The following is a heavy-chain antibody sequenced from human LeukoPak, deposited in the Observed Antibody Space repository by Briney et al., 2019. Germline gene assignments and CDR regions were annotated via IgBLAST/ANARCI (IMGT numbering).Heavy chain of an antibody. V-gene: IGHV3-13*01. J-gene: IGHJ6*02. CDR2: IGTAGDT. CDR3: ARDRRYCSSTSCYTGPYYYYGMDV. Sequence: GGSLRLSCAASGFSFSSYDMHWVRQATGKDLEWVSAIGTAGDTYYPGSVKGRFTISRENAKNSLHLQMNSLRAGDTAVYYCARDRRYCSSTSCYTGPYYYYGMDVWGQGTTVTVSS. D-gene: IGHD2-2*02. CDR1: GFSFSSYD.